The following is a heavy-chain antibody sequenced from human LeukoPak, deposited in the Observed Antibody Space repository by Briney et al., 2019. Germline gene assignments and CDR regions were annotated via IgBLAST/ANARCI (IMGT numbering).Heavy chain of an antibody. CDR2: IYYSGGP. V-gene: IGHV4-39*01. J-gene: IGHJ4*02. Sequence: PSETLSLTCTSQGDSISSSSYYMGWIRQPPGKGLEWIGSIYYSGGPYYNPSLKSRVTISVDTSKHQFSLKLSSVTASDTAVYYCAPSYYGSGRFDCWGQAT. CDR1: GDSISSSSYY. CDR3: APSYYGSGRFDC. D-gene: IGHD3-10*01.